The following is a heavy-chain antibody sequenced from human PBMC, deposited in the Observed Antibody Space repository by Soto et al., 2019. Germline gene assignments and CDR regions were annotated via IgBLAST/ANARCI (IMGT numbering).Heavy chain of an antibody. D-gene: IGHD3-10*01. CDR1: GYSFSGYY. Sequence: ASVKVSCKSTGYSFSGYYVDWVRQAPGQGLEWMGVFKPTGGGSTSYSQQFQGRITVTRDTSTSTVYMELGSLRFDDTAVYFCASDYGSGIEMDVWGQGTRVTVSS. CDR3: ASDYGSGIEMDV. V-gene: IGHV1-46*01. CDR2: FKPTGGGST. J-gene: IGHJ6*02.